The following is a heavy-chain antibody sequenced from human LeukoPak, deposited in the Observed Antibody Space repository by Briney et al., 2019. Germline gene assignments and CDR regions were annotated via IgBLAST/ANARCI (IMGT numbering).Heavy chain of an antibody. D-gene: IGHD6-13*01. V-gene: IGHV1-69*04. CDR1: GGTFSSYT. CDR3: ARDHWQQQDYYMDV. J-gene: IGHJ6*03. Sequence: SVKVSCKASGGTFSSYTISWVRQAPGQGLEWMGRIIPMLGVANYAQKFQGRVTITVDKSTTTAYMELSSLRSEDTAVYYCARDHWQQQDYYMDVWGKGTTVTVSS. CDR2: IIPMLGVA.